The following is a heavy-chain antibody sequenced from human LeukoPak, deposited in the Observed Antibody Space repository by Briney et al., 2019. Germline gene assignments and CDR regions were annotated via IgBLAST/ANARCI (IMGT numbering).Heavy chain of an antibody. D-gene: IGHD6-13*01. J-gene: IGHJ4*02. V-gene: IGHV4-39*07. Sequence: WVRQAPGKGLEWVGSIYYSGSTYYNPSLKSRVTISVDTSKNQFSLKLSSVTAADTAVYYCARGVAAAGTFFDYWGQGTLVTVSS. CDR3: ARGVAAAGTFFDY. CDR2: IYYSGST.